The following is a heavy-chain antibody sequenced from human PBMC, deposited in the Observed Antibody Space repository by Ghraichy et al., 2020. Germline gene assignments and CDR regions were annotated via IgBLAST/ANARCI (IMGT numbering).Heavy chain of an antibody. CDR2: ISSGGGTT. D-gene: IGHD1-26*01. CDR3: AKGFGFSEGASDY. CDR1: GFTFSNYA. J-gene: IGHJ4*02. Sequence: GGSLRLSCAASGFTFSNYAMTWVRQAPGKGLEWVSGISSGGGTTYYADSVKGRFTISRDNSKNTLYLQMNSLRAEDTAVYYCAKGFGFSEGASDYWGQGTLVTVSS. V-gene: IGHV3-23*01.